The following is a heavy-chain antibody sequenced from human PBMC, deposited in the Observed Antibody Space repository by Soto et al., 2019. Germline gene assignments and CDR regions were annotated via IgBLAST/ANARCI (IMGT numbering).Heavy chain of an antibody. Sequence: GGSLRLSXAAFGFTFSSYGMDWVRQSPGKGLDWVAVIWYDESIIYYADSVKGRFTISRDNSKNTLFLQMNSLRAEDTAVYYCARDDIPGIAVAIYGMDVWGQGTTVTVSS. V-gene: IGHV3-33*01. CDR3: ARDDIPGIAVAIYGMDV. J-gene: IGHJ6*02. CDR2: IWYDESII. D-gene: IGHD6-19*01. CDR1: GFTFSSYG.